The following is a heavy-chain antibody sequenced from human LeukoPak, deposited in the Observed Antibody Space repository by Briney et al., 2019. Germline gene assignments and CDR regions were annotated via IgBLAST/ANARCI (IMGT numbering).Heavy chain of an antibody. CDR1: GGSFSGYY. D-gene: IGHD3-22*01. CDR2: INHSGST. Sequence: SETLSLTCAVYGGSFSGYYWSWIRQPPGKGLEWIGEINHSGSTNYNPSLKSRVTISVDTSKNQFSLKLSPVTAADTAVYYCARGYYDSSGYYQIDYWGQGTLVTVSS. CDR3: ARGYYDSSGYYQIDY. J-gene: IGHJ4*02. V-gene: IGHV4-34*01.